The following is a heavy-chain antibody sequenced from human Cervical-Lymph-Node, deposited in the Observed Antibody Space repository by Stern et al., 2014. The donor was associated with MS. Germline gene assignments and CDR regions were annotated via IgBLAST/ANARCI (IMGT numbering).Heavy chain of an antibody. D-gene: IGHD2-21*01. J-gene: IGHJ6*02. CDR1: GIIFCDFV. CDR2: ISWNSGDI. Sequence: EVQLVESGGGLVQPGGSLRLSCAASGIIFCDFVMHWVRPAPGKGLGGVAGISWNSGDIAYTDSVKGRFTISRDNAKNSLYLHMNSLRAEDTALYYCAKDLGEVFYYGMDVWGQGTTVTVSS. CDR3: AKDLGEVFYYGMDV. V-gene: IGHV3-9*01.